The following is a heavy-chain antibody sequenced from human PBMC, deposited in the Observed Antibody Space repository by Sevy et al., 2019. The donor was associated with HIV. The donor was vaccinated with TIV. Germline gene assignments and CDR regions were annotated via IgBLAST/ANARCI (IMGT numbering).Heavy chain of an antibody. CDR3: ASLPNNYYDSSGYSGKDAFDI. V-gene: IGHV3-33*01. CDR1: GFTFSSFG. Sequence: GGSPRLSCAASGFTFSSFGMHWVRQAPGKGLEWVAVIWNDRSNKHYADSVKGRFTISRDNSKNTLYLHMNSLRAEDTAVYYCASLPNNYYDSSGYSGKDAFDIWGQGTMVTVSS. CDR2: IWNDRSNK. D-gene: IGHD3-22*01. J-gene: IGHJ3*02.